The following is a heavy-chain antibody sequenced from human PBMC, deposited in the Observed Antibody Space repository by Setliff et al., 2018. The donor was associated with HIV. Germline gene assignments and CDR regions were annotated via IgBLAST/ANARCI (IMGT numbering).Heavy chain of an antibody. CDR3: ARGFAGGLLYFDS. V-gene: IGHV4-4*09. Sequence: PSETLSLTCIVPGGSMNKNYWSWIRQRPGKGLEWIGYIYNSDTTNYNPSLKSRVTMSIDMSKNQFSLNLTSVTAADTAGYYCARGFAGGLLYFDSWGQGTLVTVSS. CDR1: GGSMNKNY. D-gene: IGHD2-15*01. J-gene: IGHJ4*02. CDR2: IYNSDTT.